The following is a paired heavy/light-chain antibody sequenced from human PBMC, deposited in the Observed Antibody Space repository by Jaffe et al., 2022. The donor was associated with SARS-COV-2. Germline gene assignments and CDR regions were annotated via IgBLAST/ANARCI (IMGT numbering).Light chain of an antibody. CDR3: QQYGGAPFT. CDR2: GAS. J-gene: IGKJ4*01. Sequence: EIVLTQSPGTLSLSPGERATLSCRASLSITTYLAWYQQKPGQAPRLLIYGASSRATGIPDRFSGSGSGTDFTLTISRLEPEDLAVYHCQQYGGAPFTFGGGTKVEIK. CDR1: LSITTY. V-gene: IGKV3-20*01.
Heavy chain of an antibody. J-gene: IGHJ4*02. Sequence: QLQLQESGPGLVKPSETLSLICTVSGGSIKSGDSFWGWIRQPPGKGLEWIASIYFGGTTYYSPSLKSRVNISVDTSGNQFSLKLSSVTAADTAVYYCARSKNSIFGSWGQGALVTVSS. CDR2: IYFGGTT. CDR3: ARSKNSIFGS. CDR1: GGSIKSGDSF. V-gene: IGHV4-39*01. D-gene: IGHD1-7*01.